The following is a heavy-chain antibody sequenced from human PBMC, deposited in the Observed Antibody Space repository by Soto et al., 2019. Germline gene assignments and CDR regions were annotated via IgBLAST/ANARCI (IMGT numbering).Heavy chain of an antibody. Sequence: LKISCKGSGYNFTTFWIGWVRQMPGKGLERMGIIYPGDSETKYSPDFEGQVTISADRCTNTAYLQWRSLRASDPAMYYCARLGFTGALYFDSWGMRTLVTASS. J-gene: IGHJ4*02. CDR3: ARLGFTGALYFDS. V-gene: IGHV5-51*01. CDR1: GYNFTTFW. CDR2: IYPGDSET.